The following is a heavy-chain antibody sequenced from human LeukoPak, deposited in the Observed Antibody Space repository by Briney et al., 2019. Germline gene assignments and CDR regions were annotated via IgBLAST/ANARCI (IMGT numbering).Heavy chain of an antibody. J-gene: IGHJ4*02. V-gene: IGHV1-3*01. CDR2: INADTGNT. CDR1: GYTFTTYT. D-gene: IGHD3-10*01. CDR3: ARVVTGYYGSGSYYEDY. Sequence: GASVKVSCKASGYTFTTYTMHWVRQAPGQRLEWMGWINADTGNTKCSQEFQGRLTMTTDTSTSTAYMELRSLRSDDTAVYYCARVVTGYYGSGSYYEDYWGQGTLVTVSS.